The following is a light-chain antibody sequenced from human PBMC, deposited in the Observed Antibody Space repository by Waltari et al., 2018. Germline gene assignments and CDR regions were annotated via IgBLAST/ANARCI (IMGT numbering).Light chain of an antibody. CDR2: DDT. J-gene: IGLJ2*01. CDR3: QVWVQSDHRVV. Sequence: SYVLTQPPSMSVAPGQTATVTCGGDTIVAQSVHWYQQRAGQAPVLVIFDDTDRPSGIPERFSGSNSDNTATLTIKRVEAGDEADYFCQVWVQSDHRVVFGGGTRLTVL. V-gene: IGLV3-21*02. CDR1: TIVAQS.